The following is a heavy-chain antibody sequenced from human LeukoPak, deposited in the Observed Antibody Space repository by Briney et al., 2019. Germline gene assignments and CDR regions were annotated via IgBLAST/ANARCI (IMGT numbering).Heavy chain of an antibody. CDR3: ARLSVYSYGLPSYYYYDMDV. J-gene: IGHJ6*03. CDR1: GGSLSSSSYY. CDR2: IYYSGST. V-gene: IGHV4-39*01. Sequence: SESLSLTCTVSGGSLSSSSYYWGWLRDPPGRGLEGVWSIYYSGSTYYNTSLKSRVTISEDTSQNQFSLELCSLTAADTAADYCARLSVYSYGLPSYYYYDMDVWGKGTTVTVSS. D-gene: IGHD5-18*01.